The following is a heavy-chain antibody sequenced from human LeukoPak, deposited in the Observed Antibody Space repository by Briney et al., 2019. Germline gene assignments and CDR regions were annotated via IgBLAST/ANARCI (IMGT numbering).Heavy chain of an antibody. CDR3: AKCVYGSGYPSYFDY. CDR2: IWYDASNK. Sequence: PGRSLRLSCAASGFTFSTYGMNWVRQSPGKGLEWVAIIWYDASNKYYADSVKGRFTISKDNSKNSLYLQMNSLRAEDTAVYYCAKCVYGSGYPSYFDYWGQGTLVTVSS. J-gene: IGHJ4*02. V-gene: IGHV3-33*06. D-gene: IGHD3-22*01. CDR1: GFTFSTYG.